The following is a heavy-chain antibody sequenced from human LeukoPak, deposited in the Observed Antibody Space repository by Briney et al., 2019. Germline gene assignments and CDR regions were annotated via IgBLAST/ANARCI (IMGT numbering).Heavy chain of an antibody. CDR1: GYKFTDDY. Sequence: ASVKVSCKASGYKFTDDYMHWVRQAPGQGLEFMGWINPDSGFTNYAQKFKGRVTMTRDTSISTAYLEVRSLTSDDTAVYYCAPTAEAYTSWWKVWGQGTLVTVS. V-gene: IGHV1-2*02. CDR3: APTAEAYTSWWKV. CDR2: INPDSGFT. D-gene: IGHD3-16*01. J-gene: IGHJ4*02.